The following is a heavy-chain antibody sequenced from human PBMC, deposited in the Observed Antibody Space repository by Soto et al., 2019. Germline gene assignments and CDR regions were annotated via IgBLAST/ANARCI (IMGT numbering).Heavy chain of an antibody. J-gene: IGHJ1*01. CDR3: ARAAARPEYFQH. Sequence: SETLSLTCTVSGGSISSYYWSWIRQPPGKGLEWTGYIYYSGSTNYNPSLKSRVTISVDTSKNQFSLKLSSVTAADTAVYYCARAAARPEYFQHWGQGTLVTVSS. CDR2: IYYSGST. V-gene: IGHV4-59*01. D-gene: IGHD6-6*01. CDR1: GGSISSYY.